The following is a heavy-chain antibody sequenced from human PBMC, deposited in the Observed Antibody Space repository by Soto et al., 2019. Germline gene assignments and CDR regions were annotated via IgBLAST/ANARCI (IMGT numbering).Heavy chain of an antibody. CDR1: GFTFSSYS. CDR3: ARDRLYSSSGTLDY. Sequence: EVQLVESGGGLVKPGGSLRLSCAASGFTFSSYSMNWVRQAPGKGLEWVSSISSSSSYIYYADSVKGRFTISRDNAKNSLYLQMNSLRAEDTAVYYCARDRLYSSSGTLDYWGQGALVTVSS. J-gene: IGHJ4*02. V-gene: IGHV3-21*01. D-gene: IGHD6-13*01. CDR2: ISSSSSYI.